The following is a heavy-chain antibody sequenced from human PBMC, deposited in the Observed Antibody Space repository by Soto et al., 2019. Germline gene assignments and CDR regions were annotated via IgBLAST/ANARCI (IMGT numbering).Heavy chain of an antibody. CDR3: TRGRCTNGVCYTGYYYYGMDV. J-gene: IGHJ6*02. V-gene: IGHV4-34*01. D-gene: IGHD2-8*01. CDR2: INHSGST. Sequence: SETLSLTCALYGGSFSGDYWSWIRQPPGKGLEWIGEINHSGSTNYNPSLKSRVSISVDTSKNQFSLKLSSVTAADTAMYYCTRGRCTNGVCYTGYYYYGMDVWGQGTTVTVSS. CDR1: GGSFSGDY.